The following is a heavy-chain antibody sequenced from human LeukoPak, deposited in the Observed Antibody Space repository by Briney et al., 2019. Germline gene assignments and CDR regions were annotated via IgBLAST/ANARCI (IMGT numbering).Heavy chain of an antibody. D-gene: IGHD5-18*01. J-gene: IGHJ4*02. CDR2: IIPIFGTA. CDR3: ARSRDTAMVTFFDY. CDR1: GGTFSSYA. Sequence: ASVKVSCKASGGTFSSYAISWVRQAPGQGLEWMGGIIPIFGTANYAQKFQGRVTITADEPTSTAYMELSSLRSEDTAVYYCARSRDTAMVTFFDYWGQGTLVTVSS. V-gene: IGHV1-69*13.